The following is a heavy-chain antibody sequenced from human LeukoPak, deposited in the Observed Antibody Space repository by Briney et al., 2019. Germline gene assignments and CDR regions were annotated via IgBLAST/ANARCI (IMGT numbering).Heavy chain of an antibody. CDR2: ISGSGTRT. D-gene: IGHD2-2*01. CDR1: GFTFTNYA. Sequence: GGSLRRSCAASGFTFTNYAMSWVRQAPGKGLEWVSAISGSGTRTYYADSVKGGFTISRDNSKNTLYLQMNSLRAEDRAVYYCAKEQTSSGFFDYWGQGTLVTVSS. V-gene: IGHV3-23*01. CDR3: AKEQTSSGFFDY. J-gene: IGHJ4*02.